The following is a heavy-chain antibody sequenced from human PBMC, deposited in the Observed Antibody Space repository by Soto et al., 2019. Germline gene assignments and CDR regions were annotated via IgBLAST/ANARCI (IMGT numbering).Heavy chain of an antibody. CDR2: LSGTGRSA. D-gene: IGHD2-15*01. V-gene: IGHV3-23*01. Sequence: PGGSLRLSCAASGYTVSSFAMTWVRQAPGKGLEWLSGLSGTGRSAYYADSVKGRFTISRDNSKNTLYLQMNSLRAEDTALYYCAKGVGYCSGGSCADDAFDIWGQGTMVTVSS. J-gene: IGHJ3*02. CDR1: GYTVSSFA. CDR3: AKGVGYCSGGSCADDAFDI.